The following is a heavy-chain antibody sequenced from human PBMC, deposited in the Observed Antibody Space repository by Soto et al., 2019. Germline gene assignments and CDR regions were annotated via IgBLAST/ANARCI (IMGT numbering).Heavy chain of an antibody. D-gene: IGHD3-22*01. CDR1: GGSFSGYY. CDR3: ARDPDPFLSEFDSYYYDSSGSPGAY. J-gene: IGHJ4*02. CDR2: ISYSGST. V-gene: IGHV4-34*01. Sequence: SETLSLTCAVYGGSFSGYYWTWIRQSPGKGLEWIGQISYSGSTNYNPSLKSRVFISIGTSNNQFFLELTSVTAEDTAVYYCARDPDPFLSEFDSYYYDSSGSPGAYWGQGTLVTDS.